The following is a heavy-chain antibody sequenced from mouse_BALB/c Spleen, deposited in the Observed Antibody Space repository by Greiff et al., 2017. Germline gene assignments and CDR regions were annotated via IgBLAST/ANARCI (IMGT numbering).Heavy chain of an antibody. CDR2: INPYNDGT. J-gene: IGHJ3*01. V-gene: IGHV1-14*01. CDR3: ARNGNYGYEAWFAY. CDR1: GYTFTSYV. Sequence: EVQLQQSGPELVKPGASVKMSCKASGYTFTSYVMHWVKQKPGQGLEWIGYINPYNDGTKYNEKFKGKATLTSDKSSSTAYMELSSLTSEDSAVYYCARNGNYGYEAWFAYWGQGTLVTVSA. D-gene: IGHD1-2*01.